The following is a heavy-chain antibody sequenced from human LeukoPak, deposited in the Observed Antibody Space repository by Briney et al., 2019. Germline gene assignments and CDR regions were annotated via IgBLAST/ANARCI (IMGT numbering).Heavy chain of an antibody. V-gene: IGHV3-33*06. Sequence: GGSLRLSCAASGFTFNSYGKHWFRQAPGKGLVGVAVIWSDGTEKYYADSVKGRFAISRDDSNKMVYLQMNSLRVEDTAVYYCAKDIERGFDYTNSLDYWGQGTLVTVFS. D-gene: IGHD4-11*01. CDR1: GFTFNSYG. J-gene: IGHJ4*02. CDR3: AKDIERGFDYTNSLDY. CDR2: IWSDGTEK.